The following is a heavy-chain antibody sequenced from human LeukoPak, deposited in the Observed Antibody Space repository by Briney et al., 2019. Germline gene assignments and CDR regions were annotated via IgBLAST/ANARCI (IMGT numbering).Heavy chain of an antibody. V-gene: IGHV3-7*03. CDR3: SRDSKMPYFEISGDLAY. J-gene: IGHJ4*02. CDR2: IKQDGSEK. CDR1: GFTFSSYW. D-gene: IGHD3-22*01. Sequence: GGSLRLPCAASGFTFSSYWMSWVRQAPGKGLEWVANIKQDGSEKYYVDYVKGRFTISRDNAKNSLYLQMNSLRAEDTAVYYCSRDSKMPYFEISGDLAYWGQGSLVTVSS.